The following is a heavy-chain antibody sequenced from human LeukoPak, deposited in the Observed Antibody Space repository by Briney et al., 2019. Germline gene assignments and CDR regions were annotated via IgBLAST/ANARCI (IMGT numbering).Heavy chain of an antibody. CDR2: IYTSGST. CDR3: ARGTAEFDY. J-gene: IGHJ4*02. Sequence: PSETLSLTCTVSGGPISSGSYYWSWIRQPAWKGLEWIGRIYTSGSTNYNPSLKSRVTISVDTSKNQFSLKLSSVTAADTGVYYCARGTAEFDYWGQGTLVTVSS. CDR1: GGPISSGSYY. V-gene: IGHV4-61*02. D-gene: IGHD6-13*01.